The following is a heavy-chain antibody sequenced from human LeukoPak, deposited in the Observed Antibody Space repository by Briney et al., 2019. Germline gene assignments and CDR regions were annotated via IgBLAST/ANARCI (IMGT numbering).Heavy chain of an antibody. Sequence: GASVKVSCKASGYIFTSYYPHWVRQAPGQGPEWMGVINPNGGDTTYSQKFQGRITMTRDKSTSTVYMELSSLRSEDTAVYSCARSGDTSGYFSYLDYWGQGTLVTVSS. CDR1: GYIFTSYY. CDR2: INPNGGDT. J-gene: IGHJ4*02. CDR3: ARSGDTSGYFSYLDY. D-gene: IGHD3-22*01. V-gene: IGHV1-46*01.